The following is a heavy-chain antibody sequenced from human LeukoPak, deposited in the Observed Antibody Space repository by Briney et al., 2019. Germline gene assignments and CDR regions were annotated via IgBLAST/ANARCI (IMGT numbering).Heavy chain of an antibody. J-gene: IGHJ4*02. Sequence: PGRSLRLSCVASGFTFDDYAMHWVRQAPGKGLEWVSGISWNSGNIDYVDSVKGRFTISRDNAKSSLYLQMHSLRAEDTALYYCGKGGYYDSSAPPDYWGQGSLVTVSS. CDR3: GKGGYYDSSAPPDY. CDR2: ISWNSGNI. D-gene: IGHD3-22*01. V-gene: IGHV3-9*01. CDR1: GFTFDDYA.